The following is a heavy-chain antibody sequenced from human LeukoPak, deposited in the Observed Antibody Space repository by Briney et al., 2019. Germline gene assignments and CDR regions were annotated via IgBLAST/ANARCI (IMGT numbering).Heavy chain of an antibody. CDR3: AKAVGYSGYQSFDY. Sequence: GGSLRLSCAASGFTFSNYAMAWVRQAPGKGLEWVSGIRGSGGTPYYADSVKGRFTISRDNSKNTLYLQMNSLRAEDTAAYYCAKAVGYSGYQSFDYWDQGTLATVSS. D-gene: IGHD5-12*01. V-gene: IGHV3-23*01. CDR2: IRGSGGTP. CDR1: GFTFSNYA. J-gene: IGHJ4*02.